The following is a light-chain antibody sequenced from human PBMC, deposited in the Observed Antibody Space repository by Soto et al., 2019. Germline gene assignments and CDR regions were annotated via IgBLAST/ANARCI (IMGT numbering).Light chain of an antibody. Sequence: DIQMTQSPSSLSASVGDRVTITCLASHDIGNYLNWYQQKPGKAPKLLIYYASNLETGVSSRFSGSGSGTDFTFTISSLQPEDIATYFCQQFNNSPVTFAGGTKV. J-gene: IGKJ4*01. V-gene: IGKV1-33*01. CDR3: QQFNNSPVT. CDR1: HDIGNY. CDR2: YAS.